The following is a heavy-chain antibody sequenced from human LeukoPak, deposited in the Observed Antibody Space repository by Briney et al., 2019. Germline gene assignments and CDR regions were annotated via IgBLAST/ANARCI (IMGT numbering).Heavy chain of an antibody. CDR1: GNNFDIYW. Sequence: GESLKISCRGSGNNFDIYWIGWVRQTPGKGLEWVGIIYPGDSDARYSPSFQGQVTIPVDKSISTAYLQWSSLKASDTAIYYCARYLGYCSGGNCYPDYWGQGTLVTVSS. CDR3: ARYLGYCSGGNCYPDY. CDR2: IYPGDSDA. J-gene: IGHJ4*02. V-gene: IGHV5-51*01. D-gene: IGHD2-15*01.